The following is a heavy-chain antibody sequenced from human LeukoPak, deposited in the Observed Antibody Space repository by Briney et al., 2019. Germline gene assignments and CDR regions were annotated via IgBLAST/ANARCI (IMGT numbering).Heavy chain of an antibody. Sequence: GGSLRLSCAASGFTFSNAWMSWVRQAPGKGPEWVGRLKTKTDGGTTDYAAPVKGRFTISRDDSKNTLYLQMNSLKTEDTAVYYCTTDRLFIAAAGYWGQGTLVTVSS. CDR3: TTDRLFIAAAGY. CDR1: GFTFSNAW. D-gene: IGHD6-13*01. CDR2: LKTKTDGGTT. J-gene: IGHJ4*02. V-gene: IGHV3-15*01.